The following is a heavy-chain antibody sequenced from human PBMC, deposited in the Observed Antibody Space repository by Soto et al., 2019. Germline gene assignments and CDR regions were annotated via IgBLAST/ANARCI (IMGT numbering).Heavy chain of an antibody. CDR1: GFTFSSYA. Sequence: HPGGSLRLSCAASGFTFSSYAMSWVRQAPGKGLEWVSGISGSGGSTYYADSVKGRFTISRDNSKNTLYLQMNSLRAEDTAVYYCAKAAAGNGRAYYYYGMDVWGQGTTVTVSS. V-gene: IGHV3-23*01. J-gene: IGHJ6*02. D-gene: IGHD6-13*01. CDR2: ISGSGGST. CDR3: AKAAAGNGRAYYYYGMDV.